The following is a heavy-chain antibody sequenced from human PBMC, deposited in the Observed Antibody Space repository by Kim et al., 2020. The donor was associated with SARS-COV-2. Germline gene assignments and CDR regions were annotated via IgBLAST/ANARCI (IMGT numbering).Heavy chain of an antibody. J-gene: IGHJ4*02. CDR3: ARLGFYSSSWDDY. D-gene: IGHD6-13*01. Sequence: YADSVKGRFTISRDNAKNSLYLQMNSLRAEDTAVYYCARLGFYSSSWDDYWGQGTLVTVSS. V-gene: IGHV3-21*01.